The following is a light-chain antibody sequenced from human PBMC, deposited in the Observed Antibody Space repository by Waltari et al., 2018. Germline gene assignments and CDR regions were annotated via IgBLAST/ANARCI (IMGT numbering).Light chain of an antibody. CDR2: DDY. CDR3: LSFDNTLWV. V-gene: IGLV6-57*01. CDR1: RGSIDSNY. Sequence: FMLTQPHSVSESPGKTVTISCTRTRGSIDSNYVQWYPQRPGRSPTTVIYDDYQRPSGVPTRFSASLDRASNSASLTIAVLTTGDEADYYCLSFDNTLWVFGGGTKLTVL. J-gene: IGLJ3*02.